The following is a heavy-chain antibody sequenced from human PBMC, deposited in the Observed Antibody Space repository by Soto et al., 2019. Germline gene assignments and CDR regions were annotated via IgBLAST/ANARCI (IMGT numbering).Heavy chain of an antibody. J-gene: IGHJ3*02. D-gene: IGHD3-16*01. CDR1: GGTFSSYA. V-gene: IGHV1-69*06. CDR3: ATSNTYDYVWGGSFPLGAFDI. CDR2: IIPIFGTA. Sequence: GASVKVSCKASGGTFSSYAISWVRQAPGQGLEWMGGIIPIFGTANYAQKFQGRVTITADKSTSTAYMELSSLRSEDTAVYYCATSNTYDYVWGGSFPLGAFDIWGQGAMVTVSS.